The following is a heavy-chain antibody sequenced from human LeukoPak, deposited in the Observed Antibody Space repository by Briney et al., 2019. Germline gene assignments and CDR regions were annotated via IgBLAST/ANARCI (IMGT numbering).Heavy chain of an antibody. CDR3: TGRYYHDSSGNYYGDY. D-gene: IGHD3-22*01. CDR2: IKSKTDGGTT. CDR1: GFTFSNAW. V-gene: IGHV3-15*01. J-gene: IGHJ4*02. Sequence: GGSLRLSCAASGFTFSNAWMSWVRQAPGKGLEWVGRIKSKTDGGTTDYAAPVKGRFTISRDDSKNTLYLQMNSLKTEDTAVYYCTGRYYHDSSGNYYGDYWGQGTRVTVSS.